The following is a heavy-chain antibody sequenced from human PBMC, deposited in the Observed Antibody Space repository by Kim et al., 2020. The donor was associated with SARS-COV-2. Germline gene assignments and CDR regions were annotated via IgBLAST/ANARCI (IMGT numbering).Heavy chain of an antibody. V-gene: IGHV1-18*01. Sequence: ASVKVSCKASGYTFTSYGISWVRQAPGQGLEWMGWISAYNGNTNYAQKLQGRVTMTTDTSTSTAYMELRSLRSDDTAVYYCAREEAKATRGPAFDIWGQGTMVTVSS. CDR2: ISAYNGNT. CDR1: GYTFTSYG. CDR3: AREEAKATRGPAFDI. J-gene: IGHJ3*02.